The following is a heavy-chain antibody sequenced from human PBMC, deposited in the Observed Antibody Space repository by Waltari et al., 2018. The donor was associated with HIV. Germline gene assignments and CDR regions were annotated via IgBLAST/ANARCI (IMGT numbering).Heavy chain of an antibody. CDR3: ARRIAAAAYEAFDI. V-gene: IGHV5-51*03. CDR2: IYACDSNT. CDR1: GYSFTKYW. Sequence: EVQLVQSGAEVKKPGESLKISCKGSGYSFTKYWIGWVRQMPGKGREWMGIIYACDSNTRYSPSFQGQGTISADKSDSTAYLQWSSLKASDTAMYYCARRIAAAAYEAFDIWGQGTMVTVSS. J-gene: IGHJ3*02. D-gene: IGHD6-13*01.